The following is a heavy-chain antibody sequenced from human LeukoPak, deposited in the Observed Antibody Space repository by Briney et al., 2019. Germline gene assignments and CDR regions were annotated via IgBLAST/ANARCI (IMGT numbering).Heavy chain of an antibody. CDR2: ISWNSVSI. D-gene: IGHD3-10*01. J-gene: IGHJ4*02. CDR3: AREMERDYGSGTFFDL. CDR1: EFTFDDYA. V-gene: IGHV3-9*01. Sequence: GGSLRLSCAASEFTFDDYAMHWVRQAPGKGLEWVAAISWNSVSIGYADSVKGRFTISRDKVKNSLYLQMNGLRAEDPAVYYCAREMERDYGSGTFFDLWREGNMVTVSS.